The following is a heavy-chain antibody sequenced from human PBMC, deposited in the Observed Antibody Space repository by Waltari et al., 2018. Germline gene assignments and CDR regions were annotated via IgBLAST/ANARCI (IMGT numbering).Heavy chain of an antibody. CDR2: VRSNSYGGVA. D-gene: IGHD2-15*01. Sequence: EVHMVESGGDLVQPGRSLRLSCRGSGYIFGDYAVSWFRQAPGSGLELIGFVRSNSYGGVAEYAASVTGRFTITRDDDANIAYLQMDSLRREDTAVYYCARESSVNIGWFDSWGRGTLVTVSS. V-gene: IGHV3-49*03. CDR3: ARESSVNIGWFDS. CDR1: GYIFGDYA. J-gene: IGHJ5*01.